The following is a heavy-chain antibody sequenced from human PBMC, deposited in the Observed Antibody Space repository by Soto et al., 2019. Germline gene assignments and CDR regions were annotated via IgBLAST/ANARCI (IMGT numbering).Heavy chain of an antibody. CDR2: TFNFDGSL. D-gene: IGHD2-15*01. CDR3: AREEGYCGGGSCFRSAFDL. J-gene: IGHJ3*01. Sequence: EVQLVESGGRLVKPEGSLRLSCAASGFALSTYSIGWVRQAPGKGLEWVSFTFNFDGSLYYADSVKGRFAISRDNAKNSVYLQMNSLRAEVTAVYYCAREEGYCGGGSCFRSAFDLWGQGTVVTVSS. CDR1: GFALSTYS. V-gene: IGHV3-21*01.